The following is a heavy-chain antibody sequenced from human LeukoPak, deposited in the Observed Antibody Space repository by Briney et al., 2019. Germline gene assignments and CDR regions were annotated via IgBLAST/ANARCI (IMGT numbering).Heavy chain of an antibody. V-gene: IGHV4-4*02. CDR1: GGSISSSNW. CDR3: ARGEWLLLRGFDY. CDR2: IYHSGST. J-gene: IGHJ4*02. D-gene: IGHD3-22*01. Sequence: SETLSLTCAVSGGSISSSNWWSWVRQPPGKGLEWIGEIYHSGSTNYNPSLKSRVTMSVDKSKNQFSLKLSSVTAADTAVYYCARGEWLLLRGFDYWGQGTLVTVSS.